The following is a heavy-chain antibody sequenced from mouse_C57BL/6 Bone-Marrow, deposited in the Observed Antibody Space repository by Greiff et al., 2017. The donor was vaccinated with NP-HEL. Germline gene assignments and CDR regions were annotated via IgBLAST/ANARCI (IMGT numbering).Heavy chain of an antibody. V-gene: IGHV1-81*01. CDR1: GYTFTSYG. CDR2: IYPRSGNT. Sequence: QVQLKESGAELARPGASVKLSCKASGYTFTSYGISWVKQRTGQGLEWIGEIYPRSGNTYYNEKFKGKATLTPDKSSSTAYMELRSLTSEDSAVYFCARIEWGGMDYWGQGTSVTVSS. J-gene: IGHJ4*01. CDR3: ARIEWGGMDY. D-gene: IGHD1-3*01.